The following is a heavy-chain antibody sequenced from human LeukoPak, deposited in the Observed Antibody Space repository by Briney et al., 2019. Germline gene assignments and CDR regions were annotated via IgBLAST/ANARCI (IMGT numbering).Heavy chain of an antibody. Sequence: PGGSLRLSCAASGFTFSSYSMNWVRQAPGKGLEWVSSISGTGSHTYYTDSVKGRFTISRDNSKNTVTLLMNSLRAEDTAVYFCAKLSVSDAPRYYYVHVCGKGTTVIISS. CDR1: GFTFSSYS. V-gene: IGHV3-23*01. CDR3: AKLSVSDAPRYYYVHV. J-gene: IGHJ6*03. CDR2: ISGTGSHT. D-gene: IGHD5/OR15-5a*01.